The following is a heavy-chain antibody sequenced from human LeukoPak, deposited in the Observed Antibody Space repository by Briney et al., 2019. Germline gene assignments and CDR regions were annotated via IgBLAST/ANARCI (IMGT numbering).Heavy chain of an antibody. V-gene: IGHV4-34*01. J-gene: IGHJ3*02. CDR3: ARPIYDSSGASPFDI. CDR1: GGSFSGYY. CDR2: INHSGST. Sequence: SETLSLTCAVYGGSFSGYYWSWIRQPPGKGLEWIGEINHSGSTNYNPSLKSRVTISVDTSKNQFSLKLSSVTAADTAVYYCARPIYDSSGASPFDIWGQGTMVTVSS. D-gene: IGHD3-22*01.